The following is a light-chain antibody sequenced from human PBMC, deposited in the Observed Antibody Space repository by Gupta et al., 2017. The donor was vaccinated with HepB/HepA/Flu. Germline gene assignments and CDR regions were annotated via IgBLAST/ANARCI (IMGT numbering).Light chain of an antibody. CDR3: LSADTSGNFWV. V-gene: IGLV3-25*03. Sequence: SYELTQPPSMSVPPGQTAKIICSGDALPKQYGYWYQQKPGQAPVQVIYKDDERPSDIPERFSGSSSGTTVTLTISGVQPEDEATYFCLSADTSGNFWVFGGGTKLTVL. CDR2: KDD. CDR1: ALPKQY. J-gene: IGLJ3*02.